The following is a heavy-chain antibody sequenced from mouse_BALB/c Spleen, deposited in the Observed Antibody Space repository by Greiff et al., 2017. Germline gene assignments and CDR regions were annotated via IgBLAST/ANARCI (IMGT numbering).Heavy chain of an antibody. V-gene: IGHV3-6*02. CDR1: GYSITSGYY. CDR2: ISYDGSN. Sequence: VQLQQSGPGLVKPSQSLSLTCSVTGYSITSGYYWNWIRQFPGNKLEWMGYISYDGSNNYNPSLKNRISITRDTSKNQFFLKLNSVTTEDTATYYCARWDGNSDYWGQGTSVTVSS. J-gene: IGHJ4*01. D-gene: IGHD2-1*01. CDR3: ARWDGNSDY.